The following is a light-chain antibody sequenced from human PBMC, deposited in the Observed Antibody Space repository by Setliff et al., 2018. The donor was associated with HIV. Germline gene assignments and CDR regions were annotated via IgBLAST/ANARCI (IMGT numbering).Light chain of an antibody. CDR2: EVR. Sequence: QSALAQPASVSGSPGQSITISCTETSSDVGGYNYVSWYQQHPGKAPKLIIYEVRNRPSGISNRFSGSKSGNTASLTISGLQAEDEGDYYCSSYAITNTLPFGTGTKVTVL. J-gene: IGLJ1*01. CDR3: SSYAITNTLP. CDR1: SSDVGGYNY. V-gene: IGLV2-14*01.